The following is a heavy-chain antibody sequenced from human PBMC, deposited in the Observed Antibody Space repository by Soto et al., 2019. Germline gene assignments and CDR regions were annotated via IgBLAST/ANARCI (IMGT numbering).Heavy chain of an antibody. CDR2: TYYRSKWYN. J-gene: IGHJ3*02. V-gene: IGHV6-1*01. D-gene: IGHD3-3*01. CDR3: AARITIFGVVIEAFDI. CDR1: WDIVSSNSAA. Sequence: QTLSLTFAISWDIVSSNSAAWNWIRQSPSRGLEWLGRTYYRSKWYNDYAVSVKSRITINPDTSKNQFSLQLNSVTPEDTAVYYCAARITIFGVVIEAFDIWGKGTMVTVSS.